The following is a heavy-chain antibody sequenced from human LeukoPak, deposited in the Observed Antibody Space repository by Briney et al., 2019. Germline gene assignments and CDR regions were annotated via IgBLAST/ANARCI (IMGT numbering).Heavy chain of an antibody. CDR2: IIPIFGTA. D-gene: IGHD4-17*01. V-gene: IGHV1-69*13. J-gene: IGHJ5*02. Sequence: GASVKVSCKASGGTFSSYAISWVRQAPGQGLEWMGGIIPIFGTANYAQKFQGRVTITADESTSTAYMELSSLRSEDTAVYYCARGRDYGDYAWLDPWGQGTLVTVSS. CDR1: GGTFSSYA. CDR3: ARGRDYGDYAWLDP.